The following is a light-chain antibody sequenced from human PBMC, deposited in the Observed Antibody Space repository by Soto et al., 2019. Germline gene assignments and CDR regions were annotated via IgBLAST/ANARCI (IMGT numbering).Light chain of an antibody. J-gene: IGKJ4*01. CDR3: QQNNSYPLT. CDR2: KAS. V-gene: IGKV1-5*03. CDR1: QSISSW. Sequence: DIEMTQSPPALSASVGDRVTITSRASQSISSWLAWYQQKPGKAPKLLIYKASSLDSVVPSRFSGSGSGTEFTLTISSLQPDEFATYYCQQNNSYPLTLGGGTQVEI.